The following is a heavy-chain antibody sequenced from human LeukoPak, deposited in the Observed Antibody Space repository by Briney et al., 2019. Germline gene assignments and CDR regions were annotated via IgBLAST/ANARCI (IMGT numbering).Heavy chain of an antibody. V-gene: IGHV3-11*04. CDR1: GFTFSDYY. CDR3: ARPFCSSTSCPVDY. D-gene: IGHD2-2*01. Sequence: AGGSLRLSCAASGFTFSDYYMTWIRQAPGKGLEWVSYISSSGNTIYYADSVKGRFTISRDNSKNTLYLQMNSLRAEDTAVYYCARPFCSSTSCPVDYWGQGTLVTVSS. J-gene: IGHJ4*02. CDR2: ISSSGNTI.